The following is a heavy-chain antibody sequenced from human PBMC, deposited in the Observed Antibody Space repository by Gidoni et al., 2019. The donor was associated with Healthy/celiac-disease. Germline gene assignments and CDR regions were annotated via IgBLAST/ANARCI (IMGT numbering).Heavy chain of an antibody. CDR3: ARFVAVAVDNWFDP. CDR2: IIPSVGTA. Sequence: QLQLVLSGSEVKKPGSSVKVSSNASGGTFSSYASSWVRQAPGQGLEWMGGIIPSVGTANYAQKFQGRVTITADKSTSTAYMELSSLRSEDTAVYYCARFVAVAVDNWFDPWGQGTLVTVSS. V-gene: IGHV1-69*06. J-gene: IGHJ5*02. CDR1: GGTFSSYA. D-gene: IGHD6-19*01.